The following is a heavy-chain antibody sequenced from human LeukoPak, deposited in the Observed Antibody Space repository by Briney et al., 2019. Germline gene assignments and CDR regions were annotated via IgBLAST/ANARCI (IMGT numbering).Heavy chain of an antibody. CDR3: ARAMMVVSNLWGVFDY. CDR1: GFTFSSCA. V-gene: IGHV3-30-3*01. J-gene: IGHJ4*02. CDR2: ISYDGSNK. D-gene: IGHD3-22*01. Sequence: GRSLRLSCAASGFTFSSCAMHWVRQAPGKGLEWVAVISYDGSNKYYADSVKGRFTISRDNSKNTLYLQMNSLRAEDTAIYYCARAMMVVSNLWGVFDYWGRGALVTVSS.